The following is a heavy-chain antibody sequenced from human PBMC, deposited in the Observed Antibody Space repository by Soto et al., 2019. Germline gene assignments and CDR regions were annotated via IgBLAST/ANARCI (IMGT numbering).Heavy chain of an antibody. Sequence: GGSLRLSCAASGFTFSSSAMSWVRQAPGKRLEWVSAISGSGGSPYYADSVKGRFTISRDNYKKTLYLQMNSLRAEDTAVYYCALDYYGWGSYLNDVFDIWGQGTMVTVSS. V-gene: IGHV3-23*01. D-gene: IGHD3-10*01. J-gene: IGHJ3*02. CDR3: ALDYYGWGSYLNDVFDI. CDR1: GFTFSSSA. CDR2: ISGSGGSP.